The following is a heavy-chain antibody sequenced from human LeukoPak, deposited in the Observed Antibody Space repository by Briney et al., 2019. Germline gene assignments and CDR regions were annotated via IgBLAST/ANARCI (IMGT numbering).Heavy chain of an antibody. CDR1: GYTFTDYY. V-gene: IGHV1-46*01. J-gene: IGHJ4*02. Sequence: ASVKVSCKASGYTFTDYYIHWVRQAPGQGLEWMGIINPSGGSTSYAQKFQGRVTMTRDMSTSTVYMELSSLRSEDTAVYYCARDDSSGYYYVIFDHWGQGTLVTVSS. CDR2: INPSGGST. D-gene: IGHD3-22*01. CDR3: ARDDSSGYYYVIFDH.